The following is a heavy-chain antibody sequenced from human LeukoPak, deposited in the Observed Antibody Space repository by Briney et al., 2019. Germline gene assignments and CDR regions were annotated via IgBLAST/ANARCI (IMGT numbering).Heavy chain of an antibody. CDR2: IYYSGST. Sequence: PSETLSLTCTVSGGSISSSSYYWGWIRQPPGKGLEWIGSIYYSGSTYYNPSLESRVTISVDTSKNQFSLKLSSVTAADTAVYYCATFIAAAGAELDYWGQGTLVTVSS. CDR1: GGSISSSSYY. CDR3: ATFIAAAGAELDY. D-gene: IGHD6-13*01. V-gene: IGHV4-39*01. J-gene: IGHJ4*02.